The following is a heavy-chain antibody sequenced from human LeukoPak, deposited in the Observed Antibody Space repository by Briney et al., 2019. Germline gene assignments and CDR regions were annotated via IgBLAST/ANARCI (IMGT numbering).Heavy chain of an antibody. V-gene: IGHV3-48*04. D-gene: IGHD3-22*01. CDR3: ARPAGSGYRDY. J-gene: IGHJ4*02. CDR2: ISSTGGTI. CDR1: GFTFSTNS. Sequence: GGSLRLSCAASGFTFSTNSMNWVRQAPGKGLEWVSYISSTGGTIYYADSMKGRFTISRDNAKNSLYLQMNSLRVEDTAVYYCARPAGSGYRDYWGQGTLVTVSS.